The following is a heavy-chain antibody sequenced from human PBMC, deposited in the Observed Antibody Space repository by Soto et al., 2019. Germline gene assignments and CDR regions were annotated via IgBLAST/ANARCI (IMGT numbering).Heavy chain of an antibody. CDR1: GFSLRGYS. D-gene: IGHD4-17*01. Sequence: EVQLVESGGGFVQPGGSLRLSCAASGFSLRGYSMIWVRQAPGKGLEWVSYISGSGTTIYYEDSVKGRFTISRDNAKNSVYLQMNSLGDDDTAVYYCARGAGYGDYGGYWGQGTLVTVSS. CDR2: ISGSGTTI. J-gene: IGHJ4*02. CDR3: ARGAGYGDYGGY. V-gene: IGHV3-48*02.